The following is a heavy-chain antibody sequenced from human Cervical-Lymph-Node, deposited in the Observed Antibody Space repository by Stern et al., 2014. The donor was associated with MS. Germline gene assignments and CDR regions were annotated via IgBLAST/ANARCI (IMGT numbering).Heavy chain of an antibody. Sequence: VQLVESGGGVVQPGRSLRLSCVASGFTFSDYAMSWVRQAPGKGLEWVALTSSDGTNKYYADSVKTRFTISRDNSKRTLSLLINSLRAEDTAVYYCAKKVTGRHYFDYWGQGTLVTVSS. D-gene: IGHD3-10*01. CDR2: TSSDGTNK. CDR1: GFTFSDYA. CDR3: AKKVTGRHYFDY. V-gene: IGHV3-30-3*01. J-gene: IGHJ4*02.